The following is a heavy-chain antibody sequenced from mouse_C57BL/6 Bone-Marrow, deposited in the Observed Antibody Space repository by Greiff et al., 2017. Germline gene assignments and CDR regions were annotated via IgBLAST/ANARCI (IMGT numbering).Heavy chain of an antibody. Sequence: EVKLMESGAELVKPGASVKLSCTASGFNIKDYYMHWVKQRTEQGLEWIGRIDPEDGATKYAPKFQGKATITADTSSNTAYLQLSSLTSEDTAVYYCALGVATNFDVWGTGTTVTVSS. J-gene: IGHJ1*03. V-gene: IGHV14-2*01. CDR3: ALGVATNFDV. CDR1: GFNIKDYY. D-gene: IGHD1-1*02. CDR2: IDPEDGAT.